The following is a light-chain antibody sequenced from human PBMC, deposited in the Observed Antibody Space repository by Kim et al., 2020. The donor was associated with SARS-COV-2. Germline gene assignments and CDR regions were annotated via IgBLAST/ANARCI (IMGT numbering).Light chain of an antibody. CDR1: TSDIGGHNY. CDR3: SSYTGSSTLGV. CDR2: DVN. V-gene: IGLV2-14*01. Sequence: QSALTQPASVSGSPGQSITISCTGTTSDIGGHNYVSWYQRHPGEAPKLIIYDVNKRPSGLSNRFSGSKSGNTASLTISGLQAEDEADYYCSSYTGSSTLGVFGTGTKVTVL. J-gene: IGLJ1*01.